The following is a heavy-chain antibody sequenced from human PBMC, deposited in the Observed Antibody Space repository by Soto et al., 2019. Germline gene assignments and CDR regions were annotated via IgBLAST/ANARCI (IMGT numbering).Heavy chain of an antibody. V-gene: IGHV4-34*01. CDR1: GGYSSGYY. CDR2: INHRGST. J-gene: IGHJ3*02. D-gene: IGHD3-16*01. Sequence: SQTQSLTCAVYGGYSSGYYWSRIRQHPGKGLEWIGEINHRGSTNYKPSLTSRVTMSVDTSKNQFSLKLSSVAAADTAVYYCARRSASHIFGGSAFDIWGQGTMVTVSS. CDR3: ARRSASHIFGGSAFDI.